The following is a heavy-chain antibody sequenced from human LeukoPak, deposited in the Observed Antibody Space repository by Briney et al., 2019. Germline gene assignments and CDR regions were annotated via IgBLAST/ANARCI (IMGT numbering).Heavy chain of an antibody. CDR2: IWYDGSNK. J-gene: IGHJ4*02. V-gene: IGHV3-33*06. CDR1: GFTFSTYE. Sequence: TGGSLRLSCEASGFTFSTYEMHWVRQAPGKGLEWVAVIWYDGSNKYYADSVKGRFTISRDNSKNTLYLQMNSLRAEDTAVYYCAKSGVSSIAAAGPLDYWGQGTLVTVSS. CDR3: AKSGVSSIAAAGPLDY. D-gene: IGHD6-13*01.